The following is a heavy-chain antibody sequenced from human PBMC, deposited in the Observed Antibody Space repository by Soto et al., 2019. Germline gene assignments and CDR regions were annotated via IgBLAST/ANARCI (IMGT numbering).Heavy chain of an antibody. CDR2: ISSNGGST. Sequence: PGGSPRLSCAASGVTFSSYAMPCVRQAPGKGLEYVSAISSNGGSTYYANSVKGRFTISRDNSKNTLYLQMGSLRAEDMAVFYCSRSIAARIGALDIWGQGTMV. CDR1: GVTFSSYA. CDR3: SRSIAARIGALDI. V-gene: IGHV3-64*01. D-gene: IGHD6-6*01. J-gene: IGHJ3*02.